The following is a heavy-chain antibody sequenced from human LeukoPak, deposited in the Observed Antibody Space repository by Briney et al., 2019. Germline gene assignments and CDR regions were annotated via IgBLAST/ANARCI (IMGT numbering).Heavy chain of an antibody. Sequence: PGESLTLSRTGSGYSFTSYWIGWVRQMPGKGLEWMGIIYPGDSDTRYSPSFQGQVTISADKSISTAYLQWSSLKASDTAMYYCARQRDSAYYDFWSGYFFFDYWGQGTLVTVSS. V-gene: IGHV5-51*01. D-gene: IGHD3-3*01. CDR1: GYSFTSYW. CDR3: ARQRDSAYYDFWSGYFFFDY. J-gene: IGHJ4*02. CDR2: IYPGDSDT.